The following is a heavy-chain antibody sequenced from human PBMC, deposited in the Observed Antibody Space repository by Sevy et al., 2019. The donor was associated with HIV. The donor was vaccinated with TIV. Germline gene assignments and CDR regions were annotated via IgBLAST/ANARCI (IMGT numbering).Heavy chain of an antibody. CDR2: ISYGGIT. CDR3: ARIFSH. D-gene: IGHD3-3*01. CDR1: GDSITTSGSY. V-gene: IGHV4-39*02. Sequence: SEILSLTCSVSGDSITTSGSYWGWIRQSPGKGLEWIGDISYGGITNDTTSLRGRATISRDTSKNHISLKMTSVTAADTAVDYCARIFSHWGQGSLVTVSS. J-gene: IGHJ4*02.